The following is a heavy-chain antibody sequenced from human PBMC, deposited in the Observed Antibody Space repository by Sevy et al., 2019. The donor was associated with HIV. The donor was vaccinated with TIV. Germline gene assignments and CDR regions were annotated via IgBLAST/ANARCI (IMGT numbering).Heavy chain of an antibody. CDR2: ITTYNGGT. Sequence: ASVKVSCKTSGYTFTTFAITWVRQAPGQGLEWMGWITTYNGGTHSAQKFQDRVTMTADTSTKTVYLELRSLTSDDTAIYYCSRGRAPNSMDVWGKGSTVTVSS. V-gene: IGHV1-18*01. J-gene: IGHJ6*04. CDR1: GYTFTTFA. CDR3: SRGRAPNSMDV.